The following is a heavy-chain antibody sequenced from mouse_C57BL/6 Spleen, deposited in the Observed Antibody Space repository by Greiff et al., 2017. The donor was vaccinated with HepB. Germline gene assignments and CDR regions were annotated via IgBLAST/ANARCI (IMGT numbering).Heavy chain of an antibody. V-gene: IGHV1-81*01. CDR3: AREGNYYGSSPVAY. J-gene: IGHJ3*01. Sequence: VQLQQSGAELARPGASVKLSCKASGYTFTSYGISWVKQRTGQGLEWIGEIYPRSGNTYYNEKFKGKATLTADKSSSTAYMELRSLTSEDSAVYFGAREGNYYGSSPVAYWGQGTRVTVSA. D-gene: IGHD1-1*01. CDR2: IYPRSGNT. CDR1: GYTFTSYG.